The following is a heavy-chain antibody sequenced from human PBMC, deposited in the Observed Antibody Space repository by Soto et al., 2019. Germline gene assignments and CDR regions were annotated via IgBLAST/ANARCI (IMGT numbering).Heavy chain of an antibody. V-gene: IGHV4-30-4*01. CDR2: IYNSGST. D-gene: IGHD3-16*01. CDR3: ARVPSPFDYYYAMDV. Sequence: SETLSLTCTVSGGSISSGDYCWTWIRQSPGKGLEWIGYIYNSGSTYDNPSLRSRLTISVDTSQNQFSLKLNFVTAADTAVYYGARVPSPFDYYYAMDVWGQGTTVTVSS. J-gene: IGHJ6*02. CDR1: GGSISSGDYC.